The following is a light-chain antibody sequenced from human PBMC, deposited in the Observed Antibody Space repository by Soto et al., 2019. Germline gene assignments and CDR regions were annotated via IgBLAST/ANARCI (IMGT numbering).Light chain of an antibody. V-gene: IGKV3-11*01. CDR3: QQRSNWPTT. J-gene: IGKJ2*01. Sequence: EIVLTQSPATLSLSPGERATLSCRASQSVSSYLAWYQQKPGQAPRLLIYDASNRATGIPARFSGSGSGTDFTLTISSLEPEEFAVYYWQQRSNWPTTSGQGTKLEIK. CDR2: DAS. CDR1: QSVSSY.